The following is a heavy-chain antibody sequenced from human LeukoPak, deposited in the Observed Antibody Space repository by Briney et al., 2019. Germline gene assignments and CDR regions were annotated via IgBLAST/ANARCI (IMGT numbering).Heavy chain of an antibody. J-gene: IGHJ4*02. D-gene: IGHD7-27*01. CDR3: ARGDRHWDFDF. V-gene: IGHV3-30*02. CDR1: GFIFSSYG. CDR2: IRYDGSNK. Sequence: GGSRRPSCAASGFIFSSYGIHWVRQAPGKGLGWAAFIRYDGSNKYYADSVKGRFTISRDNAKNTLYLQMNSLRVEDTAVYYCARGDRHWDFDFWGQGTPVTVSS.